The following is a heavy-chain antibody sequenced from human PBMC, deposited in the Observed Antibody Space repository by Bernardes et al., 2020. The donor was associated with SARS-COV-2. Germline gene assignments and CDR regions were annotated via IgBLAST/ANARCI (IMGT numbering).Heavy chain of an antibody. CDR1: GFTFSSYA. D-gene: IGHD5-18*01. V-gene: IGHV3-30*01. Sequence: GGSLRLSCAASGFTFSSYAIHWVRQAPGKGLEWVAVISYDGSNKYYADSVKGRFTISRDNSKNTVYLQMNSLRAEDTAVYYCARASYRLAPPFDYWGQGTLVTVSS. CDR3: ARASYRLAPPFDY. CDR2: ISYDGSNK. J-gene: IGHJ4*02.